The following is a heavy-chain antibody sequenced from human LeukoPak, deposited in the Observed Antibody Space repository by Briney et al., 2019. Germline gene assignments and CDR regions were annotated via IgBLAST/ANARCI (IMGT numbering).Heavy chain of an antibody. CDR3: ARVLYYYGSSGFRHPIFDY. CDR2: IYHSGST. J-gene: IGHJ4*02. CDR1: GGSISSGGYS. V-gene: IGHV4-30-2*05. Sequence: PSQTLSLTCAVSGGSISSGGYSWSWIRQPPGKGLEWIGYIYHSGSTYYNPSLKSRVTISVDTSKNQFSLKLSSVTAADTAVYHCARVLYYYGSSGFRHPIFDYWGQGTLVTVSS. D-gene: IGHD3-22*01.